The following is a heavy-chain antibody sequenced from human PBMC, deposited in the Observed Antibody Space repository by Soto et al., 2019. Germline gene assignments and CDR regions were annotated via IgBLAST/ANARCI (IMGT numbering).Heavy chain of an antibody. CDR1: GFTFSAYS. Sequence: EVQLVESGGGLVQPGGSLRLSCAASGFTFSAYSMNWVRQAPGKGLEWVSYIISSSSTIYYADSVKGRFTISRDNAKNSVYLQMNSLRDEDTAVYYCARDRPADYWGQGTLLTVSS. CDR3: ARDRPADY. J-gene: IGHJ4*02. V-gene: IGHV3-48*02. CDR2: IISSSSTI.